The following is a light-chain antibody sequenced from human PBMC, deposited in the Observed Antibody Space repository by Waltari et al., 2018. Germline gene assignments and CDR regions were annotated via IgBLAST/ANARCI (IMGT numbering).Light chain of an antibody. CDR3: QQYNTNSPWT. V-gene: IGKV1-5*03. J-gene: IGKJ1*01. Sequence: DIQMTQSPSTLSASVGDRVTITCRASQSISSWLAWYQQKPGKAPKLLIYKASTLGRGIPSRFSGSESGTEFTLTISSLQPDDFATYYCQQYNTNSPWTFGQGTKVEIK. CDR2: KAS. CDR1: QSISSW.